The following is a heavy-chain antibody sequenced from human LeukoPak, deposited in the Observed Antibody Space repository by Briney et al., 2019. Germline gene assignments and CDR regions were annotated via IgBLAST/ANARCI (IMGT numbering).Heavy chain of an antibody. D-gene: IGHD4-17*01. Sequence: ETLSLTCTVSGGSISSYYWSWIRQPPGKGLEWIGYIYYSGSTNYNPSLKSRVTISVDTSKNQFSLKLSSVTAADTAVYYCARSMTTVTDFDYWGQGTLVTVSS. J-gene: IGHJ4*02. V-gene: IGHV4-59*01. CDR1: GGSISSYY. CDR3: ARSMTTVTDFDY. CDR2: IYYSGST.